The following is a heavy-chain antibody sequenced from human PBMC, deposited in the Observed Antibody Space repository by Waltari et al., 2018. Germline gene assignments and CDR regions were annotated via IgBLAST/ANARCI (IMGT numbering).Heavy chain of an antibody. CDR3: ARTSSGWDSMGKYYYYGMDV. CDR1: GFTFSSYW. CDR2: IKQDGSEK. V-gene: IGHV3-7*01. D-gene: IGHD6-19*01. J-gene: IGHJ6*02. Sequence: EVQLVESGGGLVQPGGSLRLSCAASGFTFSSYWMSWVRQAPGKGLEWVANIKQDGSEKYYVDSVKGRFTISRDNAKNSLYLQMNSLRAEDTAVYYCARTSSGWDSMGKYYYYGMDVWGQGTTVTVSS.